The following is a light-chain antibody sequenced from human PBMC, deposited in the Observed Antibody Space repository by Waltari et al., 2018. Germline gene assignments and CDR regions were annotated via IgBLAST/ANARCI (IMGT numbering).Light chain of an antibody. V-gene: IGKV3-11*01. Sequence: EIILTQSPVTLSSSPGERPTLSCRASQSVGSSLVWYQHKPGQPPRLLIYNASKRATGISDRFSGTGSGTDFTLTISSLEPEDFAVYYCQQRSHFYTFGPGTRVDVK. CDR1: QSVGSS. CDR2: NAS. J-gene: IGKJ3*01. CDR3: QQRSHFYT.